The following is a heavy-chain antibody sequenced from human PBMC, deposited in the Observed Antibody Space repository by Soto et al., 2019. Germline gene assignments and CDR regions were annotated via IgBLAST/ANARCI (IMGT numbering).Heavy chain of an antibody. CDR1: GYSFTSYW. Sequence: GESLKISCKGSGYSFTSYWIGWVRQMPGKGLEWMGIIYPGDSDTRYSPSFQGQVTISADKSISTAYLQWSSLKASDTAMYYCARLLGYCSSTSCRRCGMDVWGQGTTVTVSS. V-gene: IGHV5-51*01. D-gene: IGHD2-2*01. CDR3: ARLLGYCSSTSCRRCGMDV. CDR2: IYPGDSDT. J-gene: IGHJ6*02.